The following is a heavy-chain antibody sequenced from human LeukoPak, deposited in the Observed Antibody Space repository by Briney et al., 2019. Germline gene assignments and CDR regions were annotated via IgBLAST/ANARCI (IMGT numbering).Heavy chain of an antibody. D-gene: IGHD3-10*01. J-gene: IGHJ5*01. CDR3: AKDAVRGSGRINWFDS. CDR2: ISGSGGST. Sequence: GGSLRLSCAASGFTFSSYAMSWVRQAPGKGLEWVSAISGSGGSTYYADSVKGRFAISRDNSKNTLYLQMNSLRGEDTATYYCAKDAVRGSGRINWFDSWGQGTLVTVSS. CDR1: GFTFSSYA. V-gene: IGHV3-23*01.